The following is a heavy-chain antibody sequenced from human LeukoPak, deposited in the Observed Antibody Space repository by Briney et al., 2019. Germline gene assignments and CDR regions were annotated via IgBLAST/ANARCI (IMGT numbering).Heavy chain of an antibody. J-gene: IGHJ6*02. CDR1: GFTFSSYA. CDR2: ISGSGAST. Sequence: PGGSLRLSCAASGFTFSSYAMSWVRQAPGKGLEWVSAISGSGASTYYADSVKGRFTISRDNSKNTLYLQMNSLRAEDTAVYYCAKEGGYYGSGSRYYGMDVWGQGTTVTVSS. D-gene: IGHD3-10*01. CDR3: AKEGGYYGSGSRYYGMDV. V-gene: IGHV3-23*01.